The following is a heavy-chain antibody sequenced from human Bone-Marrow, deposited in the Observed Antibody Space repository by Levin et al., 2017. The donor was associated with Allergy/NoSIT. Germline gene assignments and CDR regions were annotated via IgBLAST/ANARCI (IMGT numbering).Heavy chain of an antibody. CDR3: AKVAPSNYNGGSCYFPGFDS. Sequence: GGSLRLSCTASGFSFSNFAMNWVRQTPGRGLEWVSSISGGGGSTYYHDAVKGRFTISRDNSKNTLYLQMNSLTAEDTAVYYCAKVAPSNYNGGSCYFPGFDSWGQGTLLTVSS. D-gene: IGHD2-15*01. CDR1: GFSFSNFA. V-gene: IGHV3-23*01. CDR2: ISGGGGST. J-gene: IGHJ4*02.